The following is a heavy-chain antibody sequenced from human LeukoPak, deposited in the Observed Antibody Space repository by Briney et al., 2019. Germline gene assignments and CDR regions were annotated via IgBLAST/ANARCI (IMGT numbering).Heavy chain of an antibody. V-gene: IGHV1-18*01. CDR3: ARTPTGVIDAAGNFDY. J-gene: IGHJ4*02. D-gene: IGHD6-13*01. CDR2: ISAYNGNT. CDR1: GYTFTSCG. Sequence: ASVKLSCKASGYTFTSCGISWVRQAPGQGLEWMGWISAYNGNTKYAQKLQGRVTMTTDASTSTPYMEVRSLRTDDTAVYYRARTPTGVIDAAGNFDYWGQGTLVTVSS.